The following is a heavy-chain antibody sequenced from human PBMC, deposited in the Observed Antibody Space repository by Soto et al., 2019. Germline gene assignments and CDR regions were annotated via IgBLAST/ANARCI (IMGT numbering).Heavy chain of an antibody. J-gene: IGHJ2*01. CDR2: IYPGDPDT. CDR1: GYSFTSYW. Sequence: GESLKISCKGSGYSFTSYWIGWVRQMPGKGLEWMGIIYPGDPDTRYSPSFQGQVTISADKSISTAYLQWSSLKASDTAMYYCARLGGATVTTDNWYFDLWGRGTLVTVSS. V-gene: IGHV5-51*01. CDR3: ARLGGATVTTDNWYFDL. D-gene: IGHD4-17*01.